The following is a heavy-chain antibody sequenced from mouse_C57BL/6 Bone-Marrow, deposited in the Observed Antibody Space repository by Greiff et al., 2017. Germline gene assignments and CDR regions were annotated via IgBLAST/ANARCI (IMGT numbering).Heavy chain of an antibody. V-gene: IGHV2-2*01. CDR2: IWSGGST. CDR1: GFSLTSYG. J-gene: IGHJ3*01. Sequence: QVHVKQSGPGLVQPSQSLSITCTVSGFSLTSYGVHWVRQSPGKGLEWLGVIWSGGSTDYNAAFISRLSISKDNSKSQVFFKMNSLQADDTAIYYCARSWDRFAYWGQGTLVTVSA. CDR3: ARSWDRFAY. D-gene: IGHD4-1*01.